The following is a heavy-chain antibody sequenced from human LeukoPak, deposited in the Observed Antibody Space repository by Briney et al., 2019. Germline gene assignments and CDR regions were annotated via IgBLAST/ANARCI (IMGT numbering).Heavy chain of an antibody. D-gene: IGHD3-10*02. Sequence: GGSLRLSCAASGFTFTNAWMNWVRQAPGKGLEWVGRIKSKTDGGTTDYAAPVKGRFTISRDDSENTLYLQVNSLKTEDTAVYYCTRMFRTAHFDYWGQGTPVTVSS. CDR1: GFTFTNAW. V-gene: IGHV3-15*07. J-gene: IGHJ4*02. CDR2: IKSKTDGGTT. CDR3: TRMFRTAHFDY.